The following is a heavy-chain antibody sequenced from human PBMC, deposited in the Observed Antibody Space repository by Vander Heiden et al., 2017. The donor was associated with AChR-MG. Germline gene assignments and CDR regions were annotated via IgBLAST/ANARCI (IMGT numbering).Heavy chain of an antibody. CDR3: ARQGYSYGSDYYYFYYMDV. CDR2: IYPGDSDT. J-gene: IGHJ6*03. D-gene: IGHD5-18*01. V-gene: IGHV5-51*01. Sequence: EVQLVQSGAEVKKPGESLKISCKGSGYRFTSYWNGWGRQMPGKGLEWMGIIYPGDSDTRYSPSFQGQVTISADKSISTAYLQWSSLKASDTAMYYCARQGYSYGSDYYYFYYMDVWGKGTTVTVSS. CDR1: GYRFTSYW.